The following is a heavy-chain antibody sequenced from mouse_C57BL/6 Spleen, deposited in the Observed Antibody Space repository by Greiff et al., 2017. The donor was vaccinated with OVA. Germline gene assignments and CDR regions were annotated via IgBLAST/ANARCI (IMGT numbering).Heavy chain of an antibody. Sequence: VQLQQSGPELVKPGASVKIPCKASGYTFTDYNMDWVKQSHGKSLEWIGDINPNNGGTIYNQKFKGKATLTVDKSSSTAYMELRSLTSEDTAVYYCARSGEGYYGMGYAMDYWGQGTSVTVSS. CDR3: ARSGEGYYGMGYAMDY. V-gene: IGHV1-18*01. J-gene: IGHJ4*01. D-gene: IGHD1-1*01. CDR2: INPNNGGT. CDR1: GYTFTDYN.